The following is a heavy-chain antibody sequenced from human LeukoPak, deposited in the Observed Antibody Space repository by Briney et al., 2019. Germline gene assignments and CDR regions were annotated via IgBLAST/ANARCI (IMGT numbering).Heavy chain of an antibody. V-gene: IGHV3-11*01. CDR1: GFTFSDYY. D-gene: IGHD3-3*01. Sequence: GGSLRLSCAASGFTFSDYYMAWIRQAPGKGLEWVSYISSSGSTIYYADSVKGRFTISRDNAKNSLYLQMNSLRAEDTAVYYCARLNIPLNDFWSETDAFDIWGQGTMVTVSS. J-gene: IGHJ3*02. CDR2: ISSSGSTI. CDR3: ARLNIPLNDFWSETDAFDI.